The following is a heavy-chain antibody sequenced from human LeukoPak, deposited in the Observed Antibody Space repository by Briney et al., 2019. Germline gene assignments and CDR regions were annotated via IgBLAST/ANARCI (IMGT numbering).Heavy chain of an antibody. V-gene: IGHV3-7*01. J-gene: IGHJ4*02. CDR2: IKPDGSEK. Sequence: GGSLRLSCTASGFTFSPYWMTWVRQAPGKGLEWVANIKPDGSEKYYVDSVKGRFTISRDNTKNSVYLQMNSLRAEDTAVYYCAIKHDYWGQGTLVSVSS. CDR1: GFTFSPYW. CDR3: AIKHDY.